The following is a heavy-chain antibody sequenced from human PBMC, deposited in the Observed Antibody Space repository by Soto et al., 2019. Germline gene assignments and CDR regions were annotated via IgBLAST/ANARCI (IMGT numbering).Heavy chain of an antibody. V-gene: IGHV3-23*01. Sequence: EVQLLESGGGLVQPGGSLRLSCAASGFTFSSYAMSWVRQAPGKGLEWVSAISGSGGSTYYADSVKGRFTISRDNSKNTLYLQMNSLRAEDTAVYYCAKDIPIGLGNSGSYYGSVGYFDYWGQGTLVTVSS. CDR1: GFTFSSYA. CDR2: ISGSGGST. J-gene: IGHJ4*02. D-gene: IGHD1-26*01. CDR3: AKDIPIGLGNSGSYYGSVGYFDY.